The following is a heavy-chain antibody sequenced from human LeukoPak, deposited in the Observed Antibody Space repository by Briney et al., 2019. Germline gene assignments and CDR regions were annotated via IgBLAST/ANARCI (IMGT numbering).Heavy chain of an antibody. CDR2: IWFDGSKK. J-gene: IGHJ4*02. Sequence: GESLRLSCAASGFPFSSYGIHWVRQAPGKGLEWVAFIWFDGSKKYFADSVNGRFTISRDNSRNTVFLQMNSLRVEDTAVYSCARDIAYSYNDYWGQGTLVTVSS. D-gene: IGHD5-18*01. V-gene: IGHV3-33*01. CDR3: ARDIAYSYNDY. CDR1: GFPFSSYG.